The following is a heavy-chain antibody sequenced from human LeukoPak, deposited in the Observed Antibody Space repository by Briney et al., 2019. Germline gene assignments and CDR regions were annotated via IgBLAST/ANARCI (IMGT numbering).Heavy chain of an antibody. CDR2: INHSGST. V-gene: IGHV4-34*01. J-gene: IGHJ4*02. CDR1: GGSFSGYY. D-gene: IGHD3-10*01. CDR3: ARLRRAMVRGVTPFDY. Sequence: PSETLSLTCAVYGGSFSGYYWSWIRQPPGKGLEWIGEINHSGSTNYNPSLKSRVTISVDTSKNQFSLKLSSVTAADTAVYYCARLRRAMVRGVTPFDYWGQGTLVTVSS.